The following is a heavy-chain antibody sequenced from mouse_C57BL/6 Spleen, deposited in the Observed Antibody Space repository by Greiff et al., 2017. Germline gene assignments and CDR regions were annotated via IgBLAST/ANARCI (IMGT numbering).Heavy chain of an antibody. D-gene: IGHD2-2*01. V-gene: IGHV1-69*01. CDR1: GYTFTSYW. CDR2: IDPSDSYT. CDR3: SRFGYDEFDY. Sequence: QVQLQQPGAELVMPGASVKLSCKASGYTFTSYWMHWVKQRPGQGLEWIGEIDPSDSYTNYNHKFKGKSTLTVDKSSSTAYMQLSSLTSEDSAVYYCSRFGYDEFDYWGQGTTLTVSS. J-gene: IGHJ2*01.